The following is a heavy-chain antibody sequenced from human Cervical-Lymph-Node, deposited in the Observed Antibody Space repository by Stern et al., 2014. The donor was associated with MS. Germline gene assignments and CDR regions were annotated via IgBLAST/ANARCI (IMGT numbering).Heavy chain of an antibody. J-gene: IGHJ4*02. Sequence: QVQLVQWGAGLLKPSETLSLTCGISGGPFVGYYWTWVRQAPGKGLEWIGELNHRGTSHYNPSLKSRVTLSGDTSRNQFSLTLTSVTAADTAVYYCARIPYYFVGFDYWGQGTLVTVSS. V-gene: IGHV4-34*01. CDR1: GGPFVGYY. D-gene: IGHD2/OR15-2a*01. CDR3: ARIPYYFVGFDY. CDR2: LNHRGTS.